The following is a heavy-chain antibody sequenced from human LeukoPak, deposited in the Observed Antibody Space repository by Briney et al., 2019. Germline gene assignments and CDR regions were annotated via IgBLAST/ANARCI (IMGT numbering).Heavy chain of an antibody. CDR2: IYYSGST. CDR3: ARHANSYSSGWYGAGY. D-gene: IGHD6-19*01. Sequence: SQTLSLTCTVSGGSISRGGYYWSWIRQHPGKGLEWIGYIYYSGSTYYNPSLKSRVTISVDTSKNQFSLKLSSVTAADTAVYYCARHANSYSSGWYGAGYWGQGTLVTVSS. CDR1: GGSISRGGYY. V-gene: IGHV4-31*03. J-gene: IGHJ4*02.